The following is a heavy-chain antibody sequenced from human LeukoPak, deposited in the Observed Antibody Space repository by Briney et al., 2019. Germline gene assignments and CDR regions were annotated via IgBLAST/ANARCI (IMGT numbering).Heavy chain of an antibody. J-gene: IGHJ6*03. Sequence: GASVKVSCKASGYTFTGYDMHWVRQAPGQGLEWMGWINPNSGGTNYAQKFQGRVTMTRDTSISTAYMELSRLRSDDTAVYYCARDYCSGGSCYYYYYMDVWRKGTTVTVSS. V-gene: IGHV1-2*02. CDR1: GYTFTGYD. CDR2: INPNSGGT. CDR3: ARDYCSGGSCYYYYYMDV. D-gene: IGHD2-15*01.